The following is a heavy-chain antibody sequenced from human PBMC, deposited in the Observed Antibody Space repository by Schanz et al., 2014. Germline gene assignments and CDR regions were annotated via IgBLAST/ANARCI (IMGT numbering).Heavy chain of an antibody. CDR3: AFDRDDAYDI. CDR1: GYTLTRYA. CDR2: IYLSDGST. Sequence: QVQLVQSGSELKKPGASVKVSCKASGYTLTRYAMDWVRQAPGQGLEWMGRIYLSDGSTRYAQKFQGRVTVTRDTSRTTVYIALSLLISEDTAVYYCAFDRDDAYDIWGQGTTVTVSS. J-gene: IGHJ3*02. V-gene: IGHV1-46*01. D-gene: IGHD3-9*01.